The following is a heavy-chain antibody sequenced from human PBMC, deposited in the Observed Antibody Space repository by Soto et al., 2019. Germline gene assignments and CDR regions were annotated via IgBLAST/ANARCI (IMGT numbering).Heavy chain of an antibody. CDR2: ISSSSSYT. J-gene: IGHJ3*02. Sequence: PGGSLRLSCAASGFTFSDYYMSWIRQAPGKGLEWVSYISSSSSYTNYADSVKGRFTISRDNARNSLYLQMNSLRAEDTAVYYCARSGSYYLDAFDIWGQGTMVTVSS. CDR3: ARSGSYYLDAFDI. D-gene: IGHD3-10*01. CDR1: GFTFSDYY. V-gene: IGHV3-11*06.